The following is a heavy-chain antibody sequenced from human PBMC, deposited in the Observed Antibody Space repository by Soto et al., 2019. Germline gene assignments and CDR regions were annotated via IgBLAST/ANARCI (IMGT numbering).Heavy chain of an antibody. CDR1: GFTFSSYE. V-gene: IGHV3-48*03. D-gene: IGHD3-22*01. Sequence: GGSLRLSCAASGFTFSSYEMDWVRQAPGKGLEWVSYISSSGSTIYYAGSVKGRFTISRDNAKNSLYLQMNSLRAEDTAVYYCARAQYYYDSSGYSYYFDYWGQGTLVTVSS. CDR2: ISSSGSTI. CDR3: ARAQYYYDSSGYSYYFDY. J-gene: IGHJ4*02.